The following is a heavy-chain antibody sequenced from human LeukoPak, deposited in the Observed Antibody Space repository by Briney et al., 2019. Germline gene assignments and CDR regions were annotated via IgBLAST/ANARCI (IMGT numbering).Heavy chain of an antibody. CDR2: ISGSGSST. CDR1: GFTFNSYT. V-gene: IGHV3-23*01. D-gene: IGHD2-15*01. CDR3: ARASYCSGGICYYYY. J-gene: IGHJ4*02. Sequence: GGSLRLSCAASGFTFNSYTMGWVRQAPGKGLEWVSTISGSGSSTYYADSVKGRFTISRDNSKNTLYLQVNSLRAEDTAVYYCARASYCSGGICYYYYWGQGTLVTVSS.